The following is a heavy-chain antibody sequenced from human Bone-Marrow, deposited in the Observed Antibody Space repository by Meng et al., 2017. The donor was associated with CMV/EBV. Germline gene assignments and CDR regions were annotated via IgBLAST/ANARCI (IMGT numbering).Heavy chain of an antibody. V-gene: IGHV3-7*01. Sequence: GESLKISCAASRFTFSSYWMSWVRQAPGKGLEWVANIKQDGSEKYYVDSVKGRFTISRDNAKNSLYLQMNSLRAEDTAVYYCARESNGHGDYPDTFDIWGQGTMVTVSS. CDR2: IKQDGSEK. J-gene: IGHJ3*02. CDR1: RFTFSSYW. CDR3: ARESNGHGDYPDTFDI. D-gene: IGHD4-17*01.